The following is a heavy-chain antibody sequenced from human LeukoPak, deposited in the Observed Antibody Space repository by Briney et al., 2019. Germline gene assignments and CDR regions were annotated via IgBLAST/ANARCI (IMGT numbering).Heavy chain of an antibody. D-gene: IGHD3-22*01. CDR1: GFTFSSYW. CDR2: IKQDGSEK. V-gene: IGHV3-7*01. CDR3: ARWGIAEDYYDSSGYYWDAFDI. J-gene: IGHJ3*02. Sequence: GGSLRLSCAASGFTFSSYWMSWVRQAPGKGLEWVANIKQDGSEKYYVDTVKGRFTISRDNAKNSLYLQMNSLRAEGTAVYYCARWGIAEDYYDSSGYYWDAFDIWGQGTMVTVSS.